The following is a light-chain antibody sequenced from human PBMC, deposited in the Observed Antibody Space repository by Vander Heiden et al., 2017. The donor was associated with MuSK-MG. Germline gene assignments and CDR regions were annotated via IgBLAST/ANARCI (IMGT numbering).Light chain of an antibody. CDR1: QGINSY. J-gene: IGKJ4*01. Sequence: TQLTQSPSFLSASVGDRVTIASRASQGINSYLAWYQQKPGKAPQLLLCAASTLQTGVPSRFRGSGSGTEFTLTISSLPPEDVATYFCQELNSYPLTFGGGTKVEIK. CDR2: AAS. V-gene: IGKV1-9*01. CDR3: QELNSYPLT.